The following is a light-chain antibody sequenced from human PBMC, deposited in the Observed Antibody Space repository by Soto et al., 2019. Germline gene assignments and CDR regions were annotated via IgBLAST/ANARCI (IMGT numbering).Light chain of an antibody. CDR1: SSDVGGYNY. CDR2: DVS. J-gene: IGLJ1*01. CDR3: SSYTSSTTFGV. Sequence: QSVLTQPASVSGSPGQSITISCTGTSSDVGGYNYVSWYQQHPGRVPKLLIYDVSYRPSGVSNRFSGSKSGNTASLTTSGLQAEDEAEYYCSSYTSSTTFGVFGTGTKVTVL. V-gene: IGLV2-14*03.